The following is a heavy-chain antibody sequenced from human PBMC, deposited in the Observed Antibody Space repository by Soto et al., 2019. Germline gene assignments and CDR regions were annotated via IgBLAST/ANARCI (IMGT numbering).Heavy chain of an antibody. CDR3: ARETYGDYVGYFDP. Sequence: PSETLSLTCTVSGGSISGYYWSWIRQPPGKGLEWIGYMYNTGSTDYNPSFKSRVTISVDRSKNQFSLKLSSVTAADTAVYYCARETYGDYVGYFDPWGQGTLVTVSS. V-gene: IGHV4-59*12. J-gene: IGHJ5*02. CDR2: MYNTGST. D-gene: IGHD4-17*01. CDR1: GGSISGYY.